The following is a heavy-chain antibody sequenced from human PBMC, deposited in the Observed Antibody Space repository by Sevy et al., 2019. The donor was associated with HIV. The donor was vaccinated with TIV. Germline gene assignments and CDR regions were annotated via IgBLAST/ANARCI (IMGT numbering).Heavy chain of an antibody. CDR2: MNPNSGHT. CDR3: AKVASCGGDCFYFDF. CDR1: GYTFTDYD. Sequence: ASVKVSCKASGYTFTDYDITWVRQVTGQGLELVGWMNPNSGHTAYRENFQGRVSTTRDTSISTAYMELSSLRSEDTAVYYCAKVASCGGDCFYFDFWGQGTLVTVSS. V-gene: IGHV1-8*01. J-gene: IGHJ4*02. D-gene: IGHD2-21*02.